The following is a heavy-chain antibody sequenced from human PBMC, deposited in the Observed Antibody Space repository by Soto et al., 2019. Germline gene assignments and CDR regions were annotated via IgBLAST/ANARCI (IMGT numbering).Heavy chain of an antibody. CDR3: ARERTYYGSGTDTNY. Sequence: GESLKISCKGSGYSFTSYWIGWVRQMPGKGLEWMGIIYPGDSDTRYSPSFQGQVTISADKSISIAYLQWSSLKASDTAMYYCARERTYYGSGTDTNYWGQGTLVTGSS. CDR2: IYPGDSDT. J-gene: IGHJ4*02. CDR1: GYSFTSYW. V-gene: IGHV5-51*01. D-gene: IGHD3-10*01.